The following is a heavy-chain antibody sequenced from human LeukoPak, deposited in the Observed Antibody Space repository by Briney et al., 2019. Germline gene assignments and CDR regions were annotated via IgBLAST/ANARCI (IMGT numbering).Heavy chain of an antibody. CDR3: AILSTTWAAGEDY. J-gene: IGHJ4*02. D-gene: IGHD3-9*01. V-gene: IGHV3-48*03. CDR2: ISSSGYTT. Sequence: PGGSLGLSCVGSAFTFNSYEVNWVRQAPGKGLEWVSYISSSGYTTNYADSVKGRFTISRDKANNSLSLQMHSLRAEDTALYYRAILSTTWAAGEDYWGQGTLVTVSS. CDR1: AFTFNSYE.